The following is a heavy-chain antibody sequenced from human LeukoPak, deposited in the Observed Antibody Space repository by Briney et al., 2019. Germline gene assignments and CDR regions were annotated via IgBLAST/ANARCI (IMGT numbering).Heavy chain of an antibody. V-gene: IGHV3-53*01. CDR1: GFTFSTYA. CDR2: IYSGGST. CDR3: ARDCTNGVCSDY. Sequence: GGSLRLSCAASGFTFSTYAMSWVRQAPGKGLEWVSVIYSGGSTYYADSVKGRFIISRDNSKNTLYLQMNSLRAEDTAVYYCARDCTNGVCSDYWGQGTLVTVSS. J-gene: IGHJ4*02. D-gene: IGHD2-8*01.